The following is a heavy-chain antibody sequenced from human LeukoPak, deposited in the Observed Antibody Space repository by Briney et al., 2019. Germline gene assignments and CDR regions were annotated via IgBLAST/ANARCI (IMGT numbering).Heavy chain of an antibody. Sequence: GGSLRLSCVASGLIVSSNYMTWVRQAPGKGVEWVSIIYSAGSIDYADSVKGRFTISRDNSKNTVYLQMNNVTGADTAVYYCAREGRGTYAFDIWGQGTIVTVSS. V-gene: IGHV3-66*01. CDR1: GLIVSSNY. J-gene: IGHJ3*02. CDR3: AREGRGTYAFDI. CDR2: IYSAGSI. D-gene: IGHD3-16*01.